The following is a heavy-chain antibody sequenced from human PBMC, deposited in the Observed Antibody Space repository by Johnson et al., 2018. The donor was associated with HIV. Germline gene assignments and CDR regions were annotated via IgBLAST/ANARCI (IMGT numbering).Heavy chain of an antibody. Sequence: QLQLVESGGGVVQPGRSLRLSCAASRFTFSSYAMHWVRQAPGKGLAWVAVIWYDGSNKYYADSVKGRFTISRDNSKNTLYLQMNSLRAEDTAVYFCARGPIADDAFDIWGQGTMVTVSS. CDR2: IWYDGSNK. J-gene: IGHJ3*02. V-gene: IGHV3-30*04. CDR1: RFTFSSYA. CDR3: ARGPIADDAFDI. D-gene: IGHD3-16*02.